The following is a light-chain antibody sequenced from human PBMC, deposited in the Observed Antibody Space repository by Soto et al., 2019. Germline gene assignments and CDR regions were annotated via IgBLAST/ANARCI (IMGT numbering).Light chain of an antibody. J-gene: IGKJ1*01. V-gene: IGKV2-28*01. CDR3: MQPLQTTWT. Sequence: EIVMTQSPVSLPVTPGEPASISCRSSQSLLHSNGYHYLDWYLQKTGQSPQLLIYLGSIRAPGVPDRFSGSGSGTVFTLTISRVEAEDVGVYFCMQPLQTTWTFGRGTKVEI. CDR1: QSLLHSNGYHY. CDR2: LGS.